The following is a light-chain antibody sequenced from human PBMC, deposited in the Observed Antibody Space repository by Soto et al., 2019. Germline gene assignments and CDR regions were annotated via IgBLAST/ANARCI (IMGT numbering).Light chain of an antibody. CDR3: RSYAGSSTYVI. CDR2: EVS. Sequence: QSALTQPASVSGSPGQSITISCTGTSSDVGSYNLVSWYQQHPGKAPKLMIYEVSKRPSGVSNRFSGSKSGNTATLTISGLQAEDEAEYYCRSYAGSSTYVIFGGGTKLTVL. V-gene: IGLV2-23*02. J-gene: IGLJ2*01. CDR1: SSDVGSYNL.